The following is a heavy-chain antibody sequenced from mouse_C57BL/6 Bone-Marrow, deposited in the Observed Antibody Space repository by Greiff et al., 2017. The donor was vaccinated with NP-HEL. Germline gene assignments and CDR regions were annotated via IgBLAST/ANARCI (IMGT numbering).Heavy chain of an antibody. CDR3: ARQQSVITTVVGTWYFDY. CDR1: GFTFSSYG. D-gene: IGHD1-1*01. Sequence: EVKLMESGGDLVKPGGSLKLSCAASGFTFSSYGMSWVRPTPDKRLEWVATISSGGSYTSSPDSVKGRFTISRDNAKNTLYRQMSSLKAEDTAMYYCARQQSVITTVVGTWYFDYWGQGTTLTVSS. V-gene: IGHV5-6*01. J-gene: IGHJ2*01. CDR2: ISSGGSYT.